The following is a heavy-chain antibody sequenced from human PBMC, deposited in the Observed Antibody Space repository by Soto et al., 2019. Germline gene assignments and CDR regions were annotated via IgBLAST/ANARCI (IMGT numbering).Heavy chain of an antibody. J-gene: IGHJ4*02. Sequence: SETLSLTCTVSGGSISSYYWSWIRQPPGKGLEWIGYIYYSGSTNYNPSLKSRVTISVDTSKNQFSLKLSSVTAADTAVYYCARDAGSGSYDLTHFDYWGQGTLVTVSS. CDR1: GGSISSYY. V-gene: IGHV4-59*01. CDR3: ARDAGSGSYDLTHFDY. D-gene: IGHD3-10*01. CDR2: IYYSGST.